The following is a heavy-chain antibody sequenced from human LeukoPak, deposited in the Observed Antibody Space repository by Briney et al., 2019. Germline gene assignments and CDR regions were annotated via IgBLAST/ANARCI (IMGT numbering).Heavy chain of an antibody. CDR3: AKGAEIDH. D-gene: IGHD3-16*01. CDR1: GFNFNNFA. J-gene: IGHJ4*02. CDR2: MTGPADTT. Sequence: GGPLRLSCAASGFNFNNFAMSWVRQAPGKGPEWLSAMTGPADTTYYAESVKGRFIISRDYSKSMVYLQMNSLRVEDTAIYYCAKGAEIDHWGQGTLVTVSS. V-gene: IGHV3-23*01.